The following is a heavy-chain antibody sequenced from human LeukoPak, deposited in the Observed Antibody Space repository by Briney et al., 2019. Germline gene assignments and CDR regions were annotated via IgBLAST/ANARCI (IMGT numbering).Heavy chain of an antibody. CDR3: TRVGYIDEGIDY. CDR1: GFPFSSYW. D-gene: IGHD5-24*01. J-gene: IGHJ4*02. V-gene: IGHV3-7*04. CDR2: IKQDGSKK. Sequence: GGSLRLSCVASGFPFSSYWMTWVRQAPGKGLEWVANIKQDGSKKSYVDSVKGRFTISRDNAENSLYLQMNSLRAEDTAIYYRTRVGYIDEGIDYWGQGTLVTVSS.